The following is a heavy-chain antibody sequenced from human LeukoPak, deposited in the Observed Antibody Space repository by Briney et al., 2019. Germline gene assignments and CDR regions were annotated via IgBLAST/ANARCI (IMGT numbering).Heavy chain of an antibody. D-gene: IGHD3-10*01. V-gene: IGHV3-7*01. J-gene: IGHJ4*02. CDR3: AKDRAYFDY. Sequence: PGGSLRLSCAASGFTFSSYWMSWVRQAPGKGLEWVANIKQDGSEKYYVDSVKGRFTISRDNSKNTLYLQMNSLRAEDTAVYYCAKDRAYFDYWGQGTLVTVSS. CDR2: IKQDGSEK. CDR1: GFTFSSYW.